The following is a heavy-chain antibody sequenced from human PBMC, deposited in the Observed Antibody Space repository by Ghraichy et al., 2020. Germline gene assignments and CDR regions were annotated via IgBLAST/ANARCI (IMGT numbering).Heavy chain of an antibody. CDR2: INHSGST. CDR3: ARGREDLAYCGGDCYPNLDS. CDR1: GGSFSDFY. V-gene: IGHV4-34*01. J-gene: IGHJ4*02. D-gene: IGHD2-21*02. Sequence: SETLSLTCTVYGGSFSDFYWNWVRQPPGKGLEWIGEINHSGSTNFNPSLKSRVIISVDTSKNQFSLKLTSVTAADTAVYYCARGREDLAYCGGDCYPNLDSWGQGTLVTVSS.